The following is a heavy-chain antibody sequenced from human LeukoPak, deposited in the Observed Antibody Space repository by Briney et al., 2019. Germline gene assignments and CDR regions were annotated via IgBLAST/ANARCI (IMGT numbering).Heavy chain of an antibody. V-gene: IGHV3-21*05. Sequence: GGSLRLSCAASGFTFSSYSMNWVRQAPGKGLEWVSYISSSSSYIYYADSVKGRFTISRDNAKNSLYLQMNSLRAEDTAVYYCARDRWDGDYVPDYWGQGTLVTVSS. CDR2: ISSSSSYI. D-gene: IGHD4-17*01. CDR3: ARDRWDGDYVPDY. J-gene: IGHJ4*02. CDR1: GFTFSSYS.